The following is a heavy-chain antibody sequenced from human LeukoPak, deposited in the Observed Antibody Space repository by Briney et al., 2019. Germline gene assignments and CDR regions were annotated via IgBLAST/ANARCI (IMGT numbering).Heavy chain of an antibody. J-gene: IGHJ3*02. V-gene: IGHV3-21*01. CDR1: GFTFSSYS. CDR2: ISSSSSYI. D-gene: IGHD3-22*01. CDR3: AHYDSSSYHAFDI. Sequence: PGGSLRLSCAASGFTFSSYSMNWVRQAPGKGLEWVSSISSSSSYIYHADSVKGRFTISRDNAKNSLYLQMNSLRAEDTAVYYCAHYDSSSYHAFDIWGQGTMVTVSS.